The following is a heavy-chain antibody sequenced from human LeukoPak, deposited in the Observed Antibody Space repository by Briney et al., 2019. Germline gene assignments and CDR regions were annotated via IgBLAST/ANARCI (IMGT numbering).Heavy chain of an antibody. V-gene: IGHV1-69*01. J-gene: IGHJ3*02. Sequence: SVKVSCKASGGTFSSYAISWVRQAPGQGLEWMGGIIPIFGTANYAQKFRGRVTITADESTSTAYMELSSLRSEDTAVYYCASPLEMATPNGAFDIWGQGTMVTVSS. D-gene: IGHD5-24*01. CDR3: ASPLEMATPNGAFDI. CDR1: GGTFSSYA. CDR2: IIPIFGTA.